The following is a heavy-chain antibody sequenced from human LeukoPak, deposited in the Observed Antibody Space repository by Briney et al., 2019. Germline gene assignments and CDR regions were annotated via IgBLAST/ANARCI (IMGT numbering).Heavy chain of an antibody. CDR1: GVSITSDTYY. CDR3: ARTRDFWSAYFDY. Sequence: PSQTLSLTCAVYGVSITSDTYYWSWIRQPPGKGLGWIGYILHSGSTYHNPSLKSRVTILVDTSKNQFSLKLSSVTAADTAVYFCARTRDFWSAYFDYWGQGILVTVSS. V-gene: IGHV4-30-2*01. CDR2: ILHSGST. J-gene: IGHJ4*02. D-gene: IGHD3-3*01.